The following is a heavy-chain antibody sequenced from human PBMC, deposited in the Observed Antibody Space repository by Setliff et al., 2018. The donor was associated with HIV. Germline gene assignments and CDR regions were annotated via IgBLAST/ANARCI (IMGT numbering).Heavy chain of an antibody. J-gene: IGHJ4*02. Sequence: GGSLRLSCAASGFTFSSYAMSWVRQAPGKGLEWVSAISGSGGSTYYADSVKGRFTISRDNSKNTLYLQMNSLRAEDTAVYYCAKDRYYDSSGLYFDYWGQGTLVTVSS. CDR2: ISGSGGST. V-gene: IGHV3-23*01. D-gene: IGHD3-22*01. CDR3: AKDRYYDSSGLYFDY. CDR1: GFTFSSYA.